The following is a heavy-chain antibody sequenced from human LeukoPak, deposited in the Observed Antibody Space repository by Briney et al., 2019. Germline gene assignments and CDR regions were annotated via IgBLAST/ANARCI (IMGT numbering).Heavy chain of an antibody. D-gene: IGHD3-22*01. V-gene: IGHV4-39*07. CDR2: IYYSGST. J-gene: IGHJ4*02. CDR1: GGSISSGSYY. Sequence: PSETLSLTCTVSGGSISSGSYYWGWIRQPPGKGLEWIGSIYYSGSTYYNPSLKSRVTISVDTSKNQFSLKLSSVTAADTAVYYCARDEYYYDSSGYWGYWGQGTLVTVSS. CDR3: ARDEYYYDSSGYWGY.